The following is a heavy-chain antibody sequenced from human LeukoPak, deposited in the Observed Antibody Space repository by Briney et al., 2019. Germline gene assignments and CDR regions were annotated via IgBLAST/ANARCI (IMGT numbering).Heavy chain of an antibody. CDR1: GFTFRNYA. J-gene: IGHJ1*01. CDR3: AKGDAVETNLYAEYFQH. D-gene: IGHD6-19*01. Sequence: PGGSLRLSCAASGFTFRNYAIHWVRQAPGKGLEWVAVISDDGTNKYYADSVKGRFTISRDNSKNTLYLQVNSLRAEDTAVYYCAKGDAVETNLYAEYFQHWGQGTLVTVFS. V-gene: IGHV3-30*04. CDR2: ISDDGTNK.